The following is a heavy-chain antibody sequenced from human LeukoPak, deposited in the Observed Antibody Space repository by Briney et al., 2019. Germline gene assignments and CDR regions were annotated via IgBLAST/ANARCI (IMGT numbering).Heavy chain of an antibody. CDR2: INPNSGGT. V-gene: IGHV1-2*02. CDR3: VDSSGYLGLPVY. J-gene: IGHJ4*02. CDR1: GYTFTGYY. D-gene: IGHD3-22*01. Sequence: ASVKVSCEASGYTFTGYYMHWVRQAPGQGLEWMGWINPNSGGTNYAQKFQGRVTMTRDTSISTAYMELSRLRSDDTAVYYCVDSSGYLGLPVYWGQGTLVTVSS.